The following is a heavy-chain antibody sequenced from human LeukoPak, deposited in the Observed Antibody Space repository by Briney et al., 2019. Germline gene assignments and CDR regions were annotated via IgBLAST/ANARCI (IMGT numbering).Heavy chain of an antibody. CDR3: AKDYHDFWSSM. D-gene: IGHD3-3*01. Sequence: GGSLRLSCAASGFTFSSYSMSWIRQAPGKGLEWVSSISGDGRSTHYADSVKGRFTMSRDNSKNTLFLQMNSLRVEDTAVYYCAKDYHDFWSSMWGQGTMVTVSS. CDR2: ISGDGRST. J-gene: IGHJ3*02. V-gene: IGHV3-23*01. CDR1: GFTFSSYS.